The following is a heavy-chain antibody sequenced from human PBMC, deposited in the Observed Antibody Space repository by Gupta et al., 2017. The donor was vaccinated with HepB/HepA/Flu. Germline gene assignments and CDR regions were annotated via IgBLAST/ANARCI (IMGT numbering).Heavy chain of an antibody. Sequence: QVQLVDSGGGVVQPGRSLRLSCAASGLTFSRFGMHWVRQAPGKGLEWVAVISYDGTNKYYPDSVKGRFTIARDNSKNTLYLKMNSRRAEDTAVYYCAKGSPGPYTYGYAGVPFDYWGQGTLVTVSS. CDR1: GLTFSRFG. J-gene: IGHJ4*02. D-gene: IGHD5-18*01. CDR2: ISYDGTNK. V-gene: IGHV3-30*18. CDR3: AKGSPGPYTYGYAGVPFDY.